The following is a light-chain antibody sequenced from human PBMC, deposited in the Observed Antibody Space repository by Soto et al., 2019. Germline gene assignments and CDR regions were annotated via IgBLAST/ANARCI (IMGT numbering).Light chain of an antibody. CDR1: SGHSSYA. CDR2: VNSDGSH. J-gene: IGLJ2*01. V-gene: IGLV4-69*01. CDR3: QTWGTGIVV. Sequence: QSVLTQSPSASASLGASVKLTCTLNSGHSSYAIAWHQQQPEKGPRYLMKVNSDGSHSKGDGIPDRFSGSSSGAERYLTISGLQSEDEADYYCQTWGTGIVVFGGGTKLTVL.